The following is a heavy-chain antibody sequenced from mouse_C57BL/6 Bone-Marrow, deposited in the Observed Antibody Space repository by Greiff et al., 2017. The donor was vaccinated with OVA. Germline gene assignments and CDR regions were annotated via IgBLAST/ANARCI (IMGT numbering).Heavy chain of an antibody. CDR2: IWSGGST. J-gene: IGHJ4*01. D-gene: IGHD2-4*01. Sequence: VQRVESGPGLVQPSQSLSITCTVSGFSLTSYGVHWVRQSPGKGLEWLGVIWSGGSTDYNAAFISRLSISKDNSKSQVFFKMNSLQADDTAIYYCARRNYDYDEAMDYWGQGTSVTVSS. CDR1: GFSLTSYG. CDR3: ARRNYDYDEAMDY. V-gene: IGHV2-2*01.